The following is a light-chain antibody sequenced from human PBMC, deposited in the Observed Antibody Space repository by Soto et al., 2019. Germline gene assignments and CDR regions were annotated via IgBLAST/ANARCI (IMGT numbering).Light chain of an antibody. CDR1: QSVSIN. J-gene: IGKJ1*01. CDR3: QQYNDWPPRT. CDR2: GAS. V-gene: IGKV3-15*01. Sequence: EIVMTQSPAILSVSPGERATLSCRASQSVSINLAWYQQKPGQTPRLLIYGASTRATAIPARFSGSGSGTEFTLTISSLQSEDFAVYYCQQYNDWPPRTFGQGTKVEIK.